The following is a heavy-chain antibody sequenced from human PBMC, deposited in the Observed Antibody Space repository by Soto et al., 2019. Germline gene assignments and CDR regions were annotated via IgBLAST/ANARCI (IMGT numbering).Heavy chain of an antibody. CDR2: IYYSGST. J-gene: IGHJ6*02. CDR3: ERRTFGGYYYYYDMDV. Sequence: QLQLQESGPGLVKPSETLSLTCTVSGGSISSSSYYWGWILQPPGKGLEWIGSIYYSGSTYYNHSLKSLVTLSVDTSNNQFSLKLRSVTDADTAVYYCERRTFGGYYYYYDMDVWGQGTTVTVSS. CDR1: GGSISSSSYY. D-gene: IGHD2-15*01. V-gene: IGHV4-39*01.